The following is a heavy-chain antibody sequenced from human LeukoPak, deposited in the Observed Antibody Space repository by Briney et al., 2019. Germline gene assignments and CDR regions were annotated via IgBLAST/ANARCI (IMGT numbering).Heavy chain of an antibody. D-gene: IGHD3-9*01. CDR2: INPSGGST. CDR3: ARGLGDYYTDWFPVSGY. V-gene: IGHV1-46*01. CDR1: GYTFTSYA. Sequence: ASVKVSCKASGYTFTSYAMNWVRQAPGQGLEWMGIINPSGGSTSYAQKFQGRVTMTRDTSISTAYMELSSLESEDTAIYYCARGLGDYYTDWFPVSGYWGQGTLVTVSS. J-gene: IGHJ4*02.